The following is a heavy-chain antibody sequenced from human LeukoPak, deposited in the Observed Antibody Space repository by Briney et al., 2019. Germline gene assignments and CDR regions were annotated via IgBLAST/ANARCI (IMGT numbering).Heavy chain of an antibody. CDR3: AKYSCGGDCYRDWFDP. J-gene: IGHJ5*02. D-gene: IGHD2-21*02. V-gene: IGHV3-23*01. Sequence: PGGSLRLSCTVSGFTLSSYAMSWVRQAPGKGLEWVSAISGSGGSTYYADSVKGRFTISRDNSKNTLYLQMNSLRAEDTAVYYCAKYSCGGDCYRDWFDPWGQGTLVTVSS. CDR2: ISGSGGST. CDR1: GFTLSSYA.